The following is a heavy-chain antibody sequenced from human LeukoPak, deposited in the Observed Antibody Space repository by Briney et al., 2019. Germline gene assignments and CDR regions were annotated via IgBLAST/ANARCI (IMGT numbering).Heavy chain of an antibody. V-gene: IGHV4-39*01. CDR1: GGSIRTRTYY. D-gene: IGHD6-19*01. Sequence: SETLSLTCNVSGGSIRTRTYYWAWIRQPPGRELEWIGTVFYTESTYYHPSLKSRLTISVDTSNNQFSLKLNSVTAADTAVYYCARHSGWYEDYWGQGTLVTVSS. CDR3: ARHSGWYEDY. J-gene: IGHJ4*02. CDR2: VFYTEST.